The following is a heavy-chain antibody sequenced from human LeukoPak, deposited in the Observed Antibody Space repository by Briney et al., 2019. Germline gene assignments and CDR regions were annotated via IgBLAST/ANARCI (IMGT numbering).Heavy chain of an antibody. CDR2: IYTSGST. V-gene: IGHV4-61*02. CDR3: ARDKGYGPYYYYYYMDV. D-gene: IGHD5-18*01. CDR1: GGSISSGSYY. Sequence: PSQTLSLTCTVSGGSISSGSYYWSWIRQPAGKGLEWIGRIYTSGSTNYNPSLKSRVTMSVDTSKNQFSLKLSSVTAADTAVYYCARDKGYGPYYYYYYMDVWGKGTTVTVSS. J-gene: IGHJ6*03.